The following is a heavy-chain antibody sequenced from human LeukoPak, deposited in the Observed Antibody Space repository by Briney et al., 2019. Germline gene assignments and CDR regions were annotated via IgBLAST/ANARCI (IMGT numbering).Heavy chain of an antibody. CDR3: AKDMIGYYRPFEY. CDR2: VSGSGSHT. D-gene: IGHD3-9*01. Sequence: GGSLGLSCAASGFIFRTCAMSWVRQAPGKGLEWVSTVSGSGSHTNYTDSVKGRFTISRDNSKNTLYLQMNSLRAEDTAVYYCAKDMIGYYRPFEYWGQGTLVTVSS. CDR1: GFIFRTCA. J-gene: IGHJ4*02. V-gene: IGHV3-23*01.